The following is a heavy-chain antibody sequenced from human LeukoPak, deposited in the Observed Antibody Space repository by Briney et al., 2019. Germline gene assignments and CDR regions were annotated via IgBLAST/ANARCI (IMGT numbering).Heavy chain of an antibody. D-gene: IGHD4-17*01. CDR1: GFTFSSYG. Sequence: QSGGSLRLSCAASGFTFSSYGMHWVRQAPGKGLEWVAVISYDGSNKYYADSVKGRFTISRDNSKNTLYLQMNSLRAEDTAVYYCAKDSANYGDLAYYMDVWGKGTTVTVSS. CDR2: ISYDGSNK. V-gene: IGHV3-30*18. CDR3: AKDSANYGDLAYYMDV. J-gene: IGHJ6*03.